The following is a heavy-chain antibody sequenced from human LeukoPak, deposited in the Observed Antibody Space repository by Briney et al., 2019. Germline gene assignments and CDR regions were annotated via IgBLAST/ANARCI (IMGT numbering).Heavy chain of an antibody. CDR3: ARDVRGIAVANGSY. CDR1: GFTFSSYE. CDR2: ISSSGSTI. Sequence: GGSLRLSCAASGFTFSSYEMNWVRQAPGKGLEWVSYISSSGSTIYYADSVKGRFTISRDNAKNSLYLQMNSLRAEDTAVYYCARDVRGIAVANGSYWGQGTLVTVSS. D-gene: IGHD6-19*01. V-gene: IGHV3-48*03. J-gene: IGHJ4*02.